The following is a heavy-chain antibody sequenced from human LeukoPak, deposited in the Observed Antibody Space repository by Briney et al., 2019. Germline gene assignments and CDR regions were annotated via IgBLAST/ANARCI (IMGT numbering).Heavy chain of an antibody. CDR2: IYYSGST. V-gene: IGHV4-61*01. CDR3: ARGPIFGP. Sequence: SETLSLTCTVSGVSDSSGSYYWSWIRQPPGKGLEWIGYIYYSGSTNYNPSLKSRVTISVDTSKNQFSLKLSSVTAADTAVYYCARGPIFGPWGQGTLVTVSS. D-gene: IGHD3-9*01. CDR1: GVSDSSGSYY. J-gene: IGHJ5*02.